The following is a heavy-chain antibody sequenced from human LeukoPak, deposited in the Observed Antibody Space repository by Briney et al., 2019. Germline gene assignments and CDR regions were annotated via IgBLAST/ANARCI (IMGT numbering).Heavy chain of an antibody. V-gene: IGHV3-30*18. J-gene: IGHJ4*02. D-gene: IGHD3-10*01. CDR1: GFTFSSYG. Sequence: PGGSLRLSCAASGFTFSSYGMHWVRQAPGKGLEWVAVISYDGSNKYYADSVKGRFTISRDNSKNTLYLQMNSLRAEDTAVYYCAKVKMVRGVTPKIDYWGQGTLVTVSS. CDR2: ISYDGSNK. CDR3: AKVKMVRGVTPKIDY.